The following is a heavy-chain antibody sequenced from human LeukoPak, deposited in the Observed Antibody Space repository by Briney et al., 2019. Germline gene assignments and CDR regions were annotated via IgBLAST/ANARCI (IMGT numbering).Heavy chain of an antibody. CDR2: ISSSSSYI. CDR1: GFTFSSYS. Sequence: TGGSLRLSCAASGFTFSSYSMNWVRQAPGKGLEWLSSISSSSSYIYYADSVKGRFTISRDNAKNSLYLQMNSLRAEDTAVYYCARDGDYDYVWGSYRQFDYWGQGTLVTVSS. CDR3: ARDGDYDYVWGSYRQFDY. V-gene: IGHV3-21*01. D-gene: IGHD3-16*02. J-gene: IGHJ4*02.